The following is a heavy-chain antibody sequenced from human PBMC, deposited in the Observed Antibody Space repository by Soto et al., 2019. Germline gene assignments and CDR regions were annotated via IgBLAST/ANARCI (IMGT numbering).Heavy chain of an antibody. CDR1: GFTFSSYW. CDR3: ARLAGTWRAFDI. CDR2: IYTDGSST. Sequence: EVQLVECGGGLVQPGGSLRLSCAASGFTFSSYWIHWVRQAPGKGLVWVSRIYTDGSSTNYADSVQGRFTISRDNAKNTLYLQMNRLRAEDSAVYYCARLAGTWRAFDIWGQGTMVTVSS. J-gene: IGHJ3*02. V-gene: IGHV3-74*01. D-gene: IGHD1-7*01.